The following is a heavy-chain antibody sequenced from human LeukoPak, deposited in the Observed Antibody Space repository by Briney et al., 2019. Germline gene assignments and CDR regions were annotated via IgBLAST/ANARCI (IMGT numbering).Heavy chain of an antibody. D-gene: IGHD3-22*01. CDR2: ISSSSSYI. CDR1: GFTFTSYS. Sequence: GGSLRLSCAASGFTFTSYSMNWVRHAPGKGLEWVSSISSSSSYIYYADSVKGRFTISRDNAKNSLYLQMNRLRAEDTAVYYCARDDYYYDSSGLNWGQGTLVTVSS. CDR3: ARDDYYYDSSGLN. V-gene: IGHV3-21*01. J-gene: IGHJ4*02.